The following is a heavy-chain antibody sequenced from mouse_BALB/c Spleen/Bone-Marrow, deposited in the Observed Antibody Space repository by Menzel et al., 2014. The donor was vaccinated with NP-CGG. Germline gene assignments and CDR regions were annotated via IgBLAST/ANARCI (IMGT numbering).Heavy chain of an antibody. D-gene: IGHD4-1*01. V-gene: IGHV5-17*02. Sequence: EVQGVESGGGLVQPGGSRKLSCAASGFTFSSFGMHWVRRAPEKGLEWVAYISSGSSTIYYADTVKGRFTISRDNPKNTLFLQMTSLRSEDTAMYYCARSNWIYYFDYWGQGTTLTVSS. J-gene: IGHJ2*01. CDR1: GFTFSSFG. CDR2: ISSGSSTI. CDR3: ARSNWIYYFDY.